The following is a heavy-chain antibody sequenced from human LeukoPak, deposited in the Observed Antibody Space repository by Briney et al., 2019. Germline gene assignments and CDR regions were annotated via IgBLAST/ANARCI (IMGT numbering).Heavy chain of an antibody. CDR1: GYTFTGYY. Sequence: ASVKVSCKAAGYTFTGYYMHWVRQAPGQGLEWMGWINPNSGATNHAQKFQGRVTLTRDTSISTAYMELSRLTSDDTAVYYCARDGAFDIWGQGTMVTVSS. CDR2: INPNSGAT. CDR3: ARDGAFDI. V-gene: IGHV1-2*02. J-gene: IGHJ3*02.